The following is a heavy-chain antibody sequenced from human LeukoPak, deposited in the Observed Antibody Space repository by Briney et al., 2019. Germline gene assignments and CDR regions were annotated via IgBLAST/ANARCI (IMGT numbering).Heavy chain of an antibody. V-gene: IGHV3-7*04. J-gene: IGHJ4*02. CDR2: IKQDGSEK. D-gene: IGHD3-22*01. CDR3: ARELKPTYYYDSSGYCYDY. CDR1: GFTFSSYW. Sequence: GGSLRLSCAASGFTFSSYWMSWVRQAPGKGLEWVANIKQDGSEKYYVDSVKGRFTISRDNAKNSLYLQMNSLRAEDTAVYYCARELKPTYYYDSSGYCYDYWGQGTLVTVSS.